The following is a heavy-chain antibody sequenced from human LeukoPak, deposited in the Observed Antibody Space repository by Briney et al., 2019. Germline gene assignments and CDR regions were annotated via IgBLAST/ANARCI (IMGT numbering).Heavy chain of an antibody. V-gene: IGHV1-2*02. J-gene: IGHJ4*02. Sequence: ASVKVSCKTSGYTFTGYYLHWVRQAPGQGLEWMGWINPNSGGRQYAQKFQGRVTMTRDTSITTAYMELSRLTSDDTAVYYCARQASSAWYPDHWSQGTLVTVSS. CDR2: INPNSGGR. CDR1: GYTFTGYY. CDR3: ARQASSAWYPDH. D-gene: IGHD6-19*01.